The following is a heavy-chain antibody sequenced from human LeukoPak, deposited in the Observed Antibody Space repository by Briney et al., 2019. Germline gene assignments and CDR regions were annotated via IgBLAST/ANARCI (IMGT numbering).Heavy chain of an antibody. CDR3: ARDVGGFDP. CDR1: GFTFSSHW. J-gene: IGHJ5*02. CDR2: INQSGIEK. Sequence: GGSLRLSCAASGFTFSSHWMSWVRQAPGKGLEWVANINQSGIEKYYVDSVKGRFTISSDNAKNSLYLQMNSLRAEDTAVYYCARDVGGFDPWGQGTLVTVSS. V-gene: IGHV3-7*01.